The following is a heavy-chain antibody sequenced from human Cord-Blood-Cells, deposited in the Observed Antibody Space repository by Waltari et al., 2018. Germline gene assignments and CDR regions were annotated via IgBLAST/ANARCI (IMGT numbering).Heavy chain of an antibody. CDR2: ISGSGGST. V-gene: IGHV3-23*01. CDR1: GFTFSSLA. J-gene: IGHJ4*02. CDR3: AKDYLSSSWYDY. Sequence: EVQLFESGGGLVQPGGSLRLSCAAPGFTFSSLAMSWVRQAPGKGLEWVSAISGSGGSTYYADSVKGRFTISRDNSKNTLYLQMNSLRAEDTAVYYCAKDYLSSSWYDYWGQGTLVTVSS. D-gene: IGHD6-13*01.